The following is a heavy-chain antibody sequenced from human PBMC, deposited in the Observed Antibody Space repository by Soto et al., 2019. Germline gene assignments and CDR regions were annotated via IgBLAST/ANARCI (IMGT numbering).Heavy chain of an antibody. CDR3: ARASETF. J-gene: IGHJ4*02. D-gene: IGHD3-16*01. CDR1: GFTFTRYS. CDR2: IKEDGSEK. Sequence: PGLSLRLSSAASGFTFTRYSMNWVRQAPGKGLEWVATIKEDGSEKYYVDSVKGRFSISRDNARNSLYLQMNSLRAEDTAVYYCARASETFWGRGTLVTVSS. V-gene: IGHV3-7*01.